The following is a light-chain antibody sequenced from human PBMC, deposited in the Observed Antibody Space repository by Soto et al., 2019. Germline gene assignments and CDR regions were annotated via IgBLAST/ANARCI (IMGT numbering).Light chain of an antibody. Sequence: EIVLTQSPATLSLSPGEIATLSCRASQGVSSYLAWYQQKPGQAPRLLIYDASNRATDIPDRFSGSGSGTDFTLTISRLEPEDFAVYYCQQYGTSPITFGQGTRLEIK. CDR3: QQYGTSPIT. V-gene: IGKV3-20*01. CDR2: DAS. J-gene: IGKJ5*01. CDR1: QGVSSY.